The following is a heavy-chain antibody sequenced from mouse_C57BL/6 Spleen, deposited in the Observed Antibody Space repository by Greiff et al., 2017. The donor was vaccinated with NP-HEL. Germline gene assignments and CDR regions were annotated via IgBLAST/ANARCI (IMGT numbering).Heavy chain of an antibody. CDR1: GYTFTSYG. Sequence: VQLQESGAELARPGASVKLSCKASGYTFTSYGISWVKQRTGQGLEWIGEIYPRSGNTYYNEKFKGKATLTADKSSSTAYMELRSLTSEDSAVYFCARRGGVYDYDSGDAMDYWGQGTSVTVSS. CDR3: ARRGGVYDYDSGDAMDY. CDR2: IYPRSGNT. D-gene: IGHD2-4*01. J-gene: IGHJ4*01. V-gene: IGHV1-81*01.